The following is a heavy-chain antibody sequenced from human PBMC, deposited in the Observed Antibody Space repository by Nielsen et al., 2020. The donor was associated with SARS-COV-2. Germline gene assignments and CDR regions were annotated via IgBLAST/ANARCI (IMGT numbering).Heavy chain of an antibody. CDR3: ARDYPSYDRSGPFDF. Sequence: ASVKVSCKASGYTFTSYGISWVRQAPGQGLEWMGWISADNGNTKYAQKVQGRLIMTTDRSTTTAYMELRSLKSDDTAVYFCARDYPSYDRSGPFDFWGQGTLVTVSS. CDR1: GYTFTSYG. CDR2: ISADNGNT. J-gene: IGHJ4*02. D-gene: IGHD3-22*01. V-gene: IGHV1-18*01.